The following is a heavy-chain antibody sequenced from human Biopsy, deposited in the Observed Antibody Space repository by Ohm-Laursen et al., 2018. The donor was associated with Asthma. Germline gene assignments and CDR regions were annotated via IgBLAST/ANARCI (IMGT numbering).Heavy chain of an antibody. V-gene: IGHV3-9*01. CDR2: ISWNSATI. D-gene: IGHD3-22*01. CDR3: AKVRSDWVITESFDY. CDR1: GFKFDEYT. Sequence: SLRLSCSASGFKFDEYTMHWVRHAPGKGLEWVSDISWNSATIGYADSVEGRFTISRDNAKNSVFLHMDSLRPEDTAFYYCAKVRSDWVITESFDYWGQGVPVTVSS. J-gene: IGHJ4*02.